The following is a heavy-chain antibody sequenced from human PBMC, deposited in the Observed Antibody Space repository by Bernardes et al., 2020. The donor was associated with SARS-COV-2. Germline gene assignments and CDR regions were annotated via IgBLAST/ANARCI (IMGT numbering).Heavy chain of an antibody. CDR2: FEPEDGET. Sequence: VSCKVSGYTLTELSMHWVRQAPGKGLEWMGGFEPEDGETIYAQKFQGRVTMTEDTSTDTAYMELSSLRSEDTAVYYCATGQNYYGSGSYYHNWFDPWGQGTLLTVSS. CDR1: GYTLTELS. J-gene: IGHJ5*02. D-gene: IGHD3-10*01. V-gene: IGHV1-24*01. CDR3: ATGQNYYGSGSYYHNWFDP.